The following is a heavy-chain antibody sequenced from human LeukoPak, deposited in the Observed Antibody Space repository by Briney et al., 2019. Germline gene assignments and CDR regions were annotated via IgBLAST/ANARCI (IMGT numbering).Heavy chain of an antibody. CDR2: ICSGGST. CDR1: GFTVSSNY. J-gene: IGHJ4*02. D-gene: IGHD5-18*01. CDR3: ARVGYSYVFFDY. V-gene: IGHV3-53*01. Sequence: GGSLRLSCAASGFTVSSNYMSWVRQAPGKGLEWVSVICSGGSTYYADSVKGRFTISRDNSKNTLYLQMNSLRAEDTAVYYCARVGYSYVFFDYWGQGTLVTVSS.